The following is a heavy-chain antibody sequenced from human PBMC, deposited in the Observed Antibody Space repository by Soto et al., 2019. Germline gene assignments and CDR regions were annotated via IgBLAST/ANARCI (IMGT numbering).Heavy chain of an antibody. Sequence: QVQLVQSGAEVKKPGASVKVSCKASGYTFTSYAMLWVRQAPGQRLEWMGWINAGNGNTKYSQKFQGRVTITRDTSASTAYMELSSLRSEDTAVYYCATEYSSSSQFDYWGQGTLVTVSS. D-gene: IGHD6-6*01. V-gene: IGHV1-3*01. CDR2: INAGNGNT. CDR1: GYTFTSYA. J-gene: IGHJ4*02. CDR3: ATEYSSSSQFDY.